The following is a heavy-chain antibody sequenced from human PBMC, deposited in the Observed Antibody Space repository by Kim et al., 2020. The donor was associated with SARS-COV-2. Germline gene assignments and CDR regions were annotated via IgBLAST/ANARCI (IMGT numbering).Heavy chain of an antibody. CDR1: GFTFDDYA. CDR2: ISWNSGSI. Sequence: GGSLRLSCAASGFTFDDYAMHWVRQAPGKGLEWVSGISWNSGSIGYADSVKGRFTISRDNAKNSLYLQMNSLRAEDTALYYCAKDMATEGALDAFDIWGQGTMVTVSS. CDR3: AKDMATEGALDAFDI. J-gene: IGHJ3*02. V-gene: IGHV3-9*01. D-gene: IGHD1-26*01.